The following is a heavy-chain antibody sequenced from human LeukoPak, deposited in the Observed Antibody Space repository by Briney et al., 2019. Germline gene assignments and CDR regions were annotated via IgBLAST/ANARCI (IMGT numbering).Heavy chain of an antibody. CDR1: GYTFTGYY. V-gene: IGHV1-2*02. CDR2: FNPNSGGT. CDR3: ARDTPGGSGSYYIGEDFDY. D-gene: IGHD3-10*01. J-gene: IGHJ4*02. Sequence: ASVKVSCKASGYTFTGYYMHGVRQAPGQGLEWMGWFNPNSGGTNYAQKFQGRVTMTRDTSISTAYLELSRLRSDDTAVYYCARDTPGGSGSYYIGEDFDYWGQGTLVTVSS.